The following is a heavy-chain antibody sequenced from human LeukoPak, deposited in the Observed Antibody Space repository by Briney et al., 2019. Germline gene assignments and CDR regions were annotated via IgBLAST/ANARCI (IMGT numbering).Heavy chain of an antibody. V-gene: IGHV3-23*01. CDR1: EFTGSYA. CDR3: AKATYGSGSDYILGFDY. Sequence: GGSLRLSCAASEFTGSYAMSWVRQAPGKGLEWVSGISGSGGSTYYADSVKGRLTISRDNSKNTLYLQMNSLRAEDTAVYYCAKATYGSGSDYILGFDYWGQGILVTVSS. J-gene: IGHJ4*02. CDR2: ISGSGGST. D-gene: IGHD3-10*01.